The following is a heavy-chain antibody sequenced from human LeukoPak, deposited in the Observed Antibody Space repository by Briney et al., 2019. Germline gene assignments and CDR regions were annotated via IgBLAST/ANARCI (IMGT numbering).Heavy chain of an antibody. V-gene: IGHV1-58*02. Sequence: SVKVSCKASGFTFTSSAMQWVRQARGQRLEWIGWIVVGSGNTNYAQKFQERVTITRDMSTSTAYMELSSLRSEDTAVYYCAGGWWSLYYYYYGMDVWGQGTTVTVSS. D-gene: IGHD2-15*01. J-gene: IGHJ6*02. CDR1: GFTFTSSA. CDR3: AGGWWSLYYYYYGMDV. CDR2: IVVGSGNT.